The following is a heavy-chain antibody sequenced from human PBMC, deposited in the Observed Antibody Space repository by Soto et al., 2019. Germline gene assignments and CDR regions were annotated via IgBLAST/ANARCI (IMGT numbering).Heavy chain of an antibody. CDR3: AKGLWFGGSPDY. Sequence: QVQLVESGGGVVQPGRSRGLACSAAGSTFSSYGMHWVRQAPGKGREGVAAISYDGSNKYYADSVKGRFTISRDNSKNTLYLQMSSLRAEDTAVYYCAKGLWFGGSPDYWGQGTLVTVSS. CDR2: ISYDGSNK. J-gene: IGHJ4*02. CDR1: GSTFSSYG. D-gene: IGHD3-16*01. V-gene: IGHV3-30*18.